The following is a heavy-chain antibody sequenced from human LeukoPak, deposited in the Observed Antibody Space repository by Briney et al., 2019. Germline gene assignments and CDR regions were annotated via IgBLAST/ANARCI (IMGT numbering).Heavy chain of an antibody. D-gene: IGHD2-2*01. CDR3: ARSLRSTSWSPFDY. CDR2: INPNSGGT. Sequence: GASVKVSCKASGYTFTGYYMHWVRQAPGQGLEWMGWINPNSGGTNYAQKFQGRVTMTRDTSISTAYMELSRLRSDDTAVYYCARSLRSTSWSPFDYWGQGTLVTVSS. V-gene: IGHV1-2*02. CDR1: GYTFTGYY. J-gene: IGHJ4*02.